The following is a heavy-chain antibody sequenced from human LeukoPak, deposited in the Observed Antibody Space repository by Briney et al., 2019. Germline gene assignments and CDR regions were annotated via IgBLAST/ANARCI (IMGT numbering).Heavy chain of an antibody. CDR1: GYTFTGYY. CDR3: ARDRYLRTYYYDSSGYALDY. Sequence: ASVKVSCKASGYTFTGYYMHWVRQAPGQGLEWMGWINPNSGGTNYAQKFQGRVTITADKSTSTAYMELSSLRSEDTAVYYCARDRYLRTYYYDSSGYALDYWGQGTLVTVSS. V-gene: IGHV1-2*02. CDR2: INPNSGGT. J-gene: IGHJ4*02. D-gene: IGHD3-22*01.